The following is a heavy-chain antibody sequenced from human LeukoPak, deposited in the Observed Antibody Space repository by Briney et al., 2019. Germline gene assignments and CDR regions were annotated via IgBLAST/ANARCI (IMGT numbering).Heavy chain of an antibody. CDR3: ARRGYSSGWYLYY. CDR1: GGSISSYY. V-gene: IGHV4-59*08. Sequence: SETLSLTCTVSGGSISSYYWSWIRQPPGKGLEWIGYIYYSGSTNYNPSLKSRVTISVDTSKNQFSLKLSSVTAADTAVYYCARRGYSSGWYLYYWGQGTLVTVSS. CDR2: IYYSGST. D-gene: IGHD6-19*01. J-gene: IGHJ4*02.